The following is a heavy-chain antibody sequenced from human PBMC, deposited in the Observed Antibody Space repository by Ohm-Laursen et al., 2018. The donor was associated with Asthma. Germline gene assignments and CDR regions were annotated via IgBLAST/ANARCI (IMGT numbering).Heavy chain of an antibody. V-gene: IGHV3-30-3*01. CDR3: ARDVMEWYLPAFGF. D-gene: IGHD3-3*01. CDR2: GGSYYDGGLK. J-gene: IGHJ4*02. Sequence: SLRLYCAASGFTFRSYAMHWVRQAPGKGLEWVAVGGSYYDGGLKYYADSVNGRFTVSRDDSKNTLYLQMNSLRPDDTAVYYCARDVMEWYLPAFGFWGQGTLVTVSS. CDR1: GFTFRSYA.